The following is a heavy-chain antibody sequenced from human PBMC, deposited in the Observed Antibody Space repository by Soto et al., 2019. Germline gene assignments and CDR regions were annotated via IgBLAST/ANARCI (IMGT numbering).Heavy chain of an antibody. CDR3: ARDSQMVVAQPKYYFDY. CDR1: GHTFTGYY. J-gene: IGHJ4*02. V-gene: IGHV1-2*04. D-gene: IGHD2-15*01. Sequence: ASVKVSCKASGHTFTGYYMHWVRQAPGQGLEWMGWINPNSGGTNYAQKFQGWVTMTRDTSISTAYMELSRLRSDDTAVYYCARDSQMVVAQPKYYFDYWGQGTLVTVSS. CDR2: INPNSGGT.